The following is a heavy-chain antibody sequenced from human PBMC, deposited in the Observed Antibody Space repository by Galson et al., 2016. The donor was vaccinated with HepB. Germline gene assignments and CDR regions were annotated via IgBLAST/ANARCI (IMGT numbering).Heavy chain of an antibody. CDR2: ISRNSDYI. D-gene: IGHD3-3*01. CDR3: VRDSREWIPFNHYGLDV. CDR1: GFSFSTYS. V-gene: IGHV3-21*01. J-gene: IGHJ6*02. Sequence: SLRLFCAASGFSFSTYSMNWVRQPPGKGLEWVSSISRNSDYIYYADSVKGRFTISRDNVKNSLYLQMNSLRAEDTALYYCVRDSREWIPFNHYGLDVWGQGTTVTVSS.